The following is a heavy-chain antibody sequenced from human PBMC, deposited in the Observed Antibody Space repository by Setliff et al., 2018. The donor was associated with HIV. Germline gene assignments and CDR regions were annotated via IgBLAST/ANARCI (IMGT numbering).Heavy chain of an antibody. Sequence: PEGSLRLSCAASGFTFSNAWMSWVRQAPGKGLEWVGRIKSKTAGGTTDYAAPVKGRFTISRDDSKNTLYLQMNSLKTEDTAVYYCTTISWVVATTPFLNWGQGTLVTVSS. CDR2: IKSKTAGGTT. J-gene: IGHJ4*02. CDR3: TTISWVVATTPFLN. CDR1: GFTFSNAW. D-gene: IGHD5-12*01. V-gene: IGHV3-15*01.